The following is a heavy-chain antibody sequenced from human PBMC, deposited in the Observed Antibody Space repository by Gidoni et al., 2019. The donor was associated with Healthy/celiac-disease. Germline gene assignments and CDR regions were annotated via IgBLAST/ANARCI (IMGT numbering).Heavy chain of an antibody. D-gene: IGHD3-10*02. CDR3: ARPRWEGMLYVRGWFDP. V-gene: IGHV4-39*01. CDR1: GGSISSSSYY. Sequence: QLQLQESGPGLVKPSETLSLTCTVSGGSISSSSYYWGWIRQPPGKGLEWIGSIYYSGSTYYNPSLKSRVTISVDTSKNQFSLKLSSVTAADTAVYYCARPRWEGMLYVRGWFDPWGQGTLVTVSS. J-gene: IGHJ5*02. CDR2: IYYSGST.